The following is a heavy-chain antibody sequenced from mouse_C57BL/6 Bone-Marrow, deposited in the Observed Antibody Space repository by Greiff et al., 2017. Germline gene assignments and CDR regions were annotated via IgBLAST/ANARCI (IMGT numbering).Heavy chain of an antibody. CDR3: ARDGNYGAMDY. Sequence: EVKLVESGPGMVKPSQSLSLTCTVTGYSITSGYDWHWIRHFPGNKLEWMGYISYSGSTNYNPSLKSRISITHDTSKNHLFLKLNSVTTEDTATYYCARDGNYGAMDYWCQGTLVTVSS. J-gene: IGHJ4*01. CDR1: GYSITSGYD. V-gene: IGHV3-1*01. CDR2: ISYSGST. D-gene: IGHD2-1*01.